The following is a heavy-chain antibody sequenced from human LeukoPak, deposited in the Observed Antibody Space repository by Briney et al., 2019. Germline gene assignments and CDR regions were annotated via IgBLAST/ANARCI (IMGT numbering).Heavy chain of an antibody. D-gene: IGHD6-19*01. Sequence: PSETLSLTCTVSGGSISSDYWNWIRQPPGKGLEWIGYIYSSGSTDYAPSPKSRVTISVDTSKNQFSLKLNSVTAADTAVYYCARETRSGWYGVDYWGQGTLVTVSS. J-gene: IGHJ4*02. V-gene: IGHV4-59*01. CDR1: GGSISSDY. CDR3: ARETRSGWYGVDY. CDR2: IYSSGST.